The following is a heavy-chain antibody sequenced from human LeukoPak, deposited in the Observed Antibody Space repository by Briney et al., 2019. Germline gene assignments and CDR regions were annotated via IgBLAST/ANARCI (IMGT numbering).Heavy chain of an antibody. V-gene: IGHV4-39*01. CDR3: ARAMPHDNWFNP. CDR2: IYYSGST. Sequence: PSETLSLTCTVSGGSISSNSYYWGWIRQPPGKGLKWIGSIYYSGSTYYNPSLKSRVTISVYTSKNQFSLKLSSVTAADTAVYYCARAMPHDNWFNPWGQGTLVTVSS. CDR1: GGSISSNSYY. D-gene: IGHD2-2*01. J-gene: IGHJ5*02.